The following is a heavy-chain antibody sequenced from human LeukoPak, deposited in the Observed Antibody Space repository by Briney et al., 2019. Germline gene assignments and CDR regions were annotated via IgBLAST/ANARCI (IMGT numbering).Heavy chain of an antibody. J-gene: IGHJ5*02. CDR2: IIPIFGTA. V-gene: IGHV1-69*13. D-gene: IGHD3-10*01. CDR1: GGTFSSYA. CDR3: ARARRAVRGVSISNWFDP. Sequence: SVKVSCKASGGTFSSYAISWVRQAPGQGLEWMGGIIPIFGTANYAQKFQGRVTITADESTSTAYMELSSLRSEDTAVYYCARARRAVRGVSISNWFDPWGQGTLVTVSS.